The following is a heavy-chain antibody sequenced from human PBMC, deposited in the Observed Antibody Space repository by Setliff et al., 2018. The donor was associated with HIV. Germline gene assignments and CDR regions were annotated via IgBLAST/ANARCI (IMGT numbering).Heavy chain of an antibody. CDR1: GYTFTSDY. D-gene: IGHD6-19*01. CDR2: VDPEDGET. V-gene: IGHV1-69-2*01. J-gene: IGHJ6*03. Sequence: ASVKVSCKASGYTFTSDYIHWVRQAPGQGLEWMGRVDPEDGETIYAEKFQGRVTITADTSTDTAYMELSSLRSEDTAVYYCARNPEMAALNYFYYYMDVWGKGTTVTVSS. CDR3: ARNPEMAALNYFYYYMDV.